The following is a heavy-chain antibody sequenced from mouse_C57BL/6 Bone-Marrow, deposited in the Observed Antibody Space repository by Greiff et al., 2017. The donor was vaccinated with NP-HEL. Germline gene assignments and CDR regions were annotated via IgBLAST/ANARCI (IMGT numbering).Heavy chain of an antibody. CDR2: ISNGGGST. CDR1: GFTFSDYY. Sequence: EVKLVESGGGLVQPGGSLKLSCAASGFTFSDYYMYWVRQTPEKRLEWVAYISNGGGSTYYPDTVKGRFTISRDNAKNTLYLQMSRLKSEDTAMYYCARHLDSSGYDWFAYWGQGTLVTVSA. D-gene: IGHD3-2*02. J-gene: IGHJ3*01. CDR3: ARHLDSSGYDWFAY. V-gene: IGHV5-12*01.